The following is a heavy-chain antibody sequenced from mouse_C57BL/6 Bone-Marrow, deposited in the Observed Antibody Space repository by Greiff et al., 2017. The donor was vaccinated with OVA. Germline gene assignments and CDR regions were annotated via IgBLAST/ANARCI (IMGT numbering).Heavy chain of an antibody. CDR1: GFSLSTSGMG. J-gene: IGHJ4*01. V-gene: IGHV8-12*01. Sequence: VKLQESGPGILQSSQTLSLTCSFSGFSLSTSGMGVSWIRQPSGKGLEWLAHIYWDDDKRYNPSLKSRLTISKDTSRNQVFLKITSVDTADTATYYCARYYEGLYAMDYWGQGTSVTVSS. CDR2: IYWDDDK. D-gene: IGHD2-4*01. CDR3: ARYYEGLYAMDY.